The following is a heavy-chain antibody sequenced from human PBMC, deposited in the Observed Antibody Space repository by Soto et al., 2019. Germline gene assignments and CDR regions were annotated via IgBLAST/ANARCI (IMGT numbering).Heavy chain of an antibody. CDR3: AKDPTTGTTFWFDP. V-gene: IGHV3-30*18. D-gene: IGHD1-1*01. CDR2: ISYDGSNK. CDR1: GFTFSSYG. Sequence: GGSLRLSCAASGFTFSSYGMHWVRQAPGKGLEWVAVISYDGSNKYYADSVKGRFTISRDNSKNTLYLQMNSLRAEDTAVYYCAKDPTTGTTFWFDPWGQGTLVTVSS. J-gene: IGHJ5*02.